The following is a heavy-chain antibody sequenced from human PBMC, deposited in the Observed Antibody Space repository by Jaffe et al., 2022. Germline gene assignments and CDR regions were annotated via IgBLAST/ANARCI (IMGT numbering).Heavy chain of an antibody. CDR3: ARDGITIFGVVPGPERAFDI. V-gene: IGHV3-21*01. CDR2: ISSSSSYI. D-gene: IGHD3-3*01. CDR1: GFTFSSYS. Sequence: EVQLVESGGGLVKPGGSLRLSCAASGFTFSSYSMNWVRQAPGKGLEWVSSISSSSSYIYYADSVKGRFTISRDNAKNSLYLQMNSLRAEDTAVYYCARDGITIFGVVPGPERAFDIWGQGTMVTVSS. J-gene: IGHJ3*02.